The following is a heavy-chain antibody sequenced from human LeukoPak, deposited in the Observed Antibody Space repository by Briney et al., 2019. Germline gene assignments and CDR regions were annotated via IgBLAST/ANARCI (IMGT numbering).Heavy chain of an antibody. CDR1: GFTFDDYA. D-gene: IGHD3-22*01. J-gene: IGHJ4*02. Sequence: GGSLRLSCAASGFTFDDYAMHWVRQAPGKGLEWVSGISWNSGSIGYADSVKGRFTISRDSSKNTLYLQMNSLRAEDTAVYYCARDHATYYYDSSGYYDYWGQGTLVTVSS. V-gene: IGHV3-9*01. CDR3: ARDHATYYYDSSGYYDY. CDR2: ISWNSGSI.